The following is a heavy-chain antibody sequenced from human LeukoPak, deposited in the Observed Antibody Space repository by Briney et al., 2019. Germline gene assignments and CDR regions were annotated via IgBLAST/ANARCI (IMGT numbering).Heavy chain of an antibody. CDR1: GHTFNNHD. CDR3: ARDYDYVWGSYRYPDY. J-gene: IGHJ4*02. Sequence: ASVKVSCKASGHTFNNHDINWVRQAPGRGLEWMGWISAYNGNTNYAQKLQGRVTMTTDTSTSTAYMELRSLRSDDTAVYYCARDYDYVWGSYRYPDYWGQGTLVTVSS. CDR2: ISAYNGNT. V-gene: IGHV1-18*01. D-gene: IGHD3-16*02.